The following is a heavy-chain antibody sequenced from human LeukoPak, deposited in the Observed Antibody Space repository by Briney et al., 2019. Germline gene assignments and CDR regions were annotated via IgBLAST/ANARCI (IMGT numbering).Heavy chain of an antibody. CDR3: AGDPVAEPIDY. CDR1: GFTFSSYS. J-gene: IGHJ4*02. Sequence: GGSLRLSCAASGFTFSSYSMTWVRQAPGKGLEWVSSISTSSSYIYYADSVKGRFTISRDNAKNSLYLQMNSLRAEDTAVYYCAGDPVAEPIDYWGQGTLVTVSS. V-gene: IGHV3-21*01. CDR2: ISTSSSYI. D-gene: IGHD6-19*01.